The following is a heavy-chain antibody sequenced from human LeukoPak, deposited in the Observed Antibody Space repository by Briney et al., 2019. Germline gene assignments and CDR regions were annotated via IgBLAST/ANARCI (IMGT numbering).Heavy chain of an antibody. CDR3: AKGRHSSSGMFDY. Sequence: PGGSLRLSCAASGFTFNNYAMTWVRQAPGKGLEWVSTISGSGDSTYCADSVKGRFTISRDNSKNTLYLQMNSLRAEDTAIYYCAKGRHSSSGMFDYWGQGTLVTVSS. V-gene: IGHV3-23*01. D-gene: IGHD1-26*01. CDR2: ISGSGDST. J-gene: IGHJ4*02. CDR1: GFTFNNYA.